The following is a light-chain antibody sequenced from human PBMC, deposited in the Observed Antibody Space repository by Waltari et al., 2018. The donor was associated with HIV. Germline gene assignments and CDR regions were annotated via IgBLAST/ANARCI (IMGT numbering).Light chain of an antibody. J-gene: IGLJ2*01. CDR3: QSYDSSLSGVV. CDR1: SANIGAGYV. Sequence: QSVLTQPPSVSGAPGQRVTISCTGGSANIGAGYVVPWYQQLPGTAPKPLIYGNTNRPSGVPDRFSGSKSGTSASLAITGLQAEDESDYYCQSYDSSLSGVVFGGGTKLTVL. V-gene: IGLV1-40*01. CDR2: GNT.